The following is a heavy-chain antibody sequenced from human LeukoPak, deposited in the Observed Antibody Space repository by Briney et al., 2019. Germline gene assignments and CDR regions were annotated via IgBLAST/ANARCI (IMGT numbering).Heavy chain of an antibody. D-gene: IGHD6-13*01. V-gene: IGHV1-18*01. CDR2: ISTYNGNT. CDR3: ASERAAAGTPGLWFDP. J-gene: IGHJ5*02. Sequence: ASVKVFCKASGNSFTNYGFSWVRQAPGQGLEWMGWISTYNGNTHYAQKLQGRVTMTTDTSTSTAYMELRSLRSDDSAVYYCASERAAAGTPGLWFDPRGQGTLVTVSS. CDR1: GNSFTNYG.